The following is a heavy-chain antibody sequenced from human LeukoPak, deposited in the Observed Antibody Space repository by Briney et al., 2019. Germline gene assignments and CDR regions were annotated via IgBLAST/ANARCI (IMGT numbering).Heavy chain of an antibody. CDR1: GGSVSSDSYY. CDR3: ARDFSLVRGTHYYVMDV. Sequence: SETLSLTCTVSGGSVSSDSYYWSWIRQPPEKGLERNGYIYDSGSTDYNPSLKSRVTISVDTSKNQFSLRLSSVTAADTAVYYCARDFSLVRGTHYYVMDVWGQGTTVTVSS. D-gene: IGHD3-10*01. V-gene: IGHV4-61*01. CDR2: IYDSGST. J-gene: IGHJ6*02.